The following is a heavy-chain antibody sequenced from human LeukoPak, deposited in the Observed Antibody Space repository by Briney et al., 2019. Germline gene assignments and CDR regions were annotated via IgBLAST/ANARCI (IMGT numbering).Heavy chain of an antibody. J-gene: IGHJ2*01. CDR3: AKDSSSSSQDWYFDL. CDR2: ISWNSGSI. CDR1: GFTFDGYA. V-gene: IGHV3-9*01. D-gene: IGHD6-6*01. Sequence: PGRSLRLSCAASGFTFDGYAMHWVRQAPGKGLEWVSGISWNSGSIGYADSVKGRFTISRDNAKNSLYLQMNSLRAEDTALYYCAKDSSSSSQDWYFDLWGRGTLVTVSS.